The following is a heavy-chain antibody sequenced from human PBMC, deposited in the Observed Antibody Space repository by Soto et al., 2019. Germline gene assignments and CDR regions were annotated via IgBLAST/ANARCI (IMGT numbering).Heavy chain of an antibody. CDR3: ATGPTPVFDI. J-gene: IGHJ3*02. D-gene: IGHD2-15*01. V-gene: IGHV3-74*01. Sequence: GGSLRLCCAASGFTFSTYWMHWVRQAPGKGLVWVSRIISDESTTIYADLVKGRFNISRHNAKNTLYLQMNSLSVKDTALYNCATGPTPVFDIWALGPMVTVSS. CDR1: GFTFSTYW. CDR2: IISDESTT.